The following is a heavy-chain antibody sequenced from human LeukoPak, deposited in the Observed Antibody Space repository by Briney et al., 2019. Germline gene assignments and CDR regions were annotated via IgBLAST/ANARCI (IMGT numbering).Heavy chain of an antibody. J-gene: IGHJ4*02. CDR3: ATTPSPQTGYIDY. Sequence: SRDNSKNTLYLQMNSLRAEDTAVYYCATTPSPQTGYIDYWGQGTLVTVSS. V-gene: IGHV3-30*06. D-gene: IGHD3-9*01.